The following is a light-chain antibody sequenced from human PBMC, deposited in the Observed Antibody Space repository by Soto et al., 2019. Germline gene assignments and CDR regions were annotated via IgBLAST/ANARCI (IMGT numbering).Light chain of an antibody. CDR2: GAS. CDR3: QQYGSSPIT. J-gene: IGKJ5*01. CDR1: QSVNTNY. V-gene: IGKV3-20*01. Sequence: EIVLTQSPGTLSLSPGERATLSCRASQSVNTNYLAWYQQESRQAPRLLIYGASSRATGIPDRFSGSGSGTDFALTISRLEPEDFAAYFCQQYGSSPITFGQGTRLEIK.